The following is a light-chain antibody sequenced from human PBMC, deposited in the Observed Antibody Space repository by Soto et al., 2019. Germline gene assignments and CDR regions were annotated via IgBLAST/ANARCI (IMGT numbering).Light chain of an antibody. CDR2: GAS. CDR3: QQYGSSPVT. Sequence: EIVMTQSPAILSVSPGERATLSCRASQSVSSNLAWYQQKPGQTPRLLIYGASTRATGIPARFSGSGSGTEFTLTISSLEPEDVAVYYCQQYGSSPVTFGQGTRLEMK. V-gene: IGKV3-15*01. J-gene: IGKJ5*01. CDR1: QSVSSN.